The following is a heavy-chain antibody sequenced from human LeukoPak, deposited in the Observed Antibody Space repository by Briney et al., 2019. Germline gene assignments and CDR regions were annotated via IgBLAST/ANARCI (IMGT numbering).Heavy chain of an antibody. Sequence: GGSLRLSCAASGFTFSSNYMAWVRQAPGKGLGGVSGIYSGCITYYADSVKGRFTISRDNSKNTLYLQMNSLRAEDTAVYYCARVGPWAPLGYPDYWGQGTLVTVPS. D-gene: IGHD6-25*01. CDR1: GFTFSSNY. CDR2: IYSGCIT. V-gene: IGHV3-66*02. CDR3: ARVGPWAPLGYPDY. J-gene: IGHJ4*02.